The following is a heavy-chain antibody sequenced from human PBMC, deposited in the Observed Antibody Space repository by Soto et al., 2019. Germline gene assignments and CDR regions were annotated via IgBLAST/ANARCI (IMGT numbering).Heavy chain of an antibody. V-gene: IGHV4-39*01. Sequence: PSETLSLTCTVSGGSVSSSSYYWGWVRQPPGKGLEWIGSVYYSGSTYYNPSLESRVTISVDKSKNQFSLKLMSLSAADTAVYFWARANVNSTSCYLEFWGQGTRATVS. J-gene: IGHJ4*02. CDR1: GGSVSSSSYY. CDR2: VYYSGST. D-gene: IGHD2-2*01. CDR3: ARANVNSTSCYLEF.